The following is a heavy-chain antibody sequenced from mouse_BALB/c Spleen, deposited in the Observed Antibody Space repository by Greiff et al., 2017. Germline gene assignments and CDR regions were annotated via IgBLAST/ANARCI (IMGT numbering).Heavy chain of an antibody. J-gene: IGHJ3*01. CDR3: ARRGGNFAWFAY. CDR2: IYPGDGDT. CDR1: GYAFSSYW. Sequence: QVQLQQSGAELVRPGSSVKISCKASGYAFSSYWMNWVKQRPGQGLEWIGQIYPGDGDTNYNGKFKGKATLTADKSSSTAYMQLSSLTSEDSAVYFCARRGGNFAWFAYWGQGTLVTVSA. V-gene: IGHV1-80*01. D-gene: IGHD2-1*01.